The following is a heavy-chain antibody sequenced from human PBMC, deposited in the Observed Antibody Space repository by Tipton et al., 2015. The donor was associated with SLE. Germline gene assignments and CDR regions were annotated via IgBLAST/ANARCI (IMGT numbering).Heavy chain of an antibody. V-gene: IGHV4-31*11. CDR1: GGSISSGGYY. D-gene: IGHD3-22*01. Sequence: TLSLTCAVSGGSISSGGYYWNWIRHHPGKGLEWLGYISYSGNTFYNPSLKSRLTISVDPSKNQFSLNFNSVTAADTAVYYCARAGHYYSALTWFDSWGQGTLVTVSS. J-gene: IGHJ5*01. CDR2: ISYSGNT. CDR3: ARAGHYYSALTWFDS.